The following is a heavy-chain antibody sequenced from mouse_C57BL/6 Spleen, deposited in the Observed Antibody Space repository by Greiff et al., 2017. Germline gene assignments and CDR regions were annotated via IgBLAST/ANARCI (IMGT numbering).Heavy chain of an antibody. Sequence: VQLQQPGAELVKPGASVKLSCKASGYTFTSYWMHWVKQRPGRGLEWIGRIDPNSGGTKYNEKFKSKATLTVDKPSRTAYMQLSSLTSEDSAVYYCARIRITTVVEGYFDVWGTGTTVTVSS. D-gene: IGHD1-1*01. CDR3: ARIRITTVVEGYFDV. CDR2: IDPNSGGT. J-gene: IGHJ1*03. CDR1: GYTFTSYW. V-gene: IGHV1-72*01.